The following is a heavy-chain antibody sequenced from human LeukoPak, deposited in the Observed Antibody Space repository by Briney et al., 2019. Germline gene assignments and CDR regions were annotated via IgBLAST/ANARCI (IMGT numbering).Heavy chain of an antibody. CDR1: GFTFSSYA. J-gene: IGHJ4*02. D-gene: IGHD2-15*01. Sequence: GGSLRLSCAASGFTFSSYAMSWVRQAPGKGLEWVSAISGSGGSTYYADSVKGRFTISRDNSKNTLYLQMNSLRAEDTAVYYCAKDRDIRRKVIVVVVAAVDYWGQGTLVTVSS. V-gene: IGHV3-23*01. CDR2: ISGSGGST. CDR3: AKDRDIRRKVIVVVVAAVDY.